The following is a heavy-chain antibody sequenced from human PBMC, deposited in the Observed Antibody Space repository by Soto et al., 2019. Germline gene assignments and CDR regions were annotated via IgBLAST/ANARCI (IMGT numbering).Heavy chain of an antibody. Sequence: QVQLVQSGAEVKKPGSSVKVSCKASGGTFSSYTISWVRQAPGQGLEWMGRIMPILGIANYPQKFQGRVTISADQFSSTAYLEMSSLAYEDTAVYYCASRETLGYCSGFNCFPPSSQYFYHMDVWGEGITVTVSS. CDR1: GGTFSSYT. CDR2: IMPILGIA. J-gene: IGHJ6*03. V-gene: IGHV1-69*02. D-gene: IGHD2-15*01. CDR3: ASRETLGYCSGFNCFPPSSQYFYHMDV.